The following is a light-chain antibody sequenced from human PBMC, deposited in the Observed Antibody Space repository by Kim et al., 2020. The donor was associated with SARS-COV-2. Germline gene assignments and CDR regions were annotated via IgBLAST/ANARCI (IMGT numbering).Light chain of an antibody. CDR3: YSFTRSTTWV. J-gene: IGLJ3*02. Sequence: GQSVTISCTGTSSDVGSYNRVSWYQQPPGTAPKLMIYEVSNRPSGVPDRFSGSKSGNTASLTISGLQAEDEADYYCYSFTRSTTWVFGGGTKLTVL. CDR1: SSDVGSYNR. V-gene: IGLV2-18*02. CDR2: EVS.